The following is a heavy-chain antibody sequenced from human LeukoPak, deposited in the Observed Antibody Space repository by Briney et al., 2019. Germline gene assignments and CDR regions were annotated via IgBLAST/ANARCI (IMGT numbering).Heavy chain of an antibody. J-gene: IGHJ4*02. V-gene: IGHV4-34*01. CDR2: INHSGST. Sequence: SETLSLTCAVYGGSFSGYYWSWIRQPPGKGLEWIGEINHSGSTSYNPSLKSRVTISVDTSKNQFSLKLSSVTAADTAVYYCARYNVDTAMVYFDYWGQGTLVTVSS. CDR3: ARYNVDTAMVYFDY. CDR1: GGSFSGYY. D-gene: IGHD5-18*01.